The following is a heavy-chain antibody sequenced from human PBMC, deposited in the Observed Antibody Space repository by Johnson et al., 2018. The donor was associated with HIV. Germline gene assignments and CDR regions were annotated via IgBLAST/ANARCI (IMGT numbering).Heavy chain of an antibody. V-gene: IGHV3-74*02. J-gene: IGHJ3*02. CDR3: TTGAFHAYEM. CDR1: GFTFSPYW. D-gene: IGHD2/OR15-2a*01. CDR2: IISDVISA. Sequence: EVQLVESGGGLVQPGASLRPSCAASGFTFSPYWMPWVRQAPGQGLVRVSRIISDVISAIYTDSVTGRFTISRDNTKNTLYLQMNSLRAENTAVYYCTTGAFHAYEMWGQGTMVTVSS.